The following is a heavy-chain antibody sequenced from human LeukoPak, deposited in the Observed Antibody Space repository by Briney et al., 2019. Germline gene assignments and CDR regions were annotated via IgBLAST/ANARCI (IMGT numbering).Heavy chain of an antibody. CDR1: GYTFTGYY. J-gene: IGHJ4*02. D-gene: IGHD3-22*01. V-gene: IGHV1-69*04. CDR3: ARDIDSSGYYYTFDY. CDR2: IIPILGIA. Sequence: EASVKVSCKASGYTFTGYYMHWVRQAPGQGLEWMGRIIPILGIANYAQKFQGRVTITADKSTSTAYMELSSLRSEDTAVYYCARDIDSSGYYYTFDYWGQGTLVTVSS.